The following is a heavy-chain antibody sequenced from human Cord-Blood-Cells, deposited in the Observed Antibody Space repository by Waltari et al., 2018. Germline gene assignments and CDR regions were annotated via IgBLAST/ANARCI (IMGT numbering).Heavy chain of an antibody. Sequence: QVQLQQWGAGLLKPSETLSLTCAVYGGSFSGYYWSWIRQPPGKGLEWIGEINHSRSTNYNPSLKSRVTISVDTSKNQFSLKLSSVTAADTAVYYCARGYSSSSEYFQHWGQGTLVTVSS. CDR2: INHSRST. V-gene: IGHV4-34*01. J-gene: IGHJ1*01. CDR1: GGSFSGYY. D-gene: IGHD6-6*01. CDR3: ARGYSSSSEYFQH.